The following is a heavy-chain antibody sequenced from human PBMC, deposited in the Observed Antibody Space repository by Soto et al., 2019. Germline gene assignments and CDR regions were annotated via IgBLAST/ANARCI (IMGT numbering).Heavy chain of an antibody. CDR3: AKGVLGTRAGESDS. D-gene: IGHD3-16*01. V-gene: IGHV3-23*01. Sequence: GGSLRLSCAASGFTFSSYAMSWVRQAPGKGLEWVSAISGSGGSTYYADSVRGRFTISRDNSKNTLYLQMNSLRAEDTAVYYCAKGVLGTRAGESDSWGQGTLLPVYS. CDR2: ISGSGGST. CDR1: GFTFSSYA. J-gene: IGHJ4*02.